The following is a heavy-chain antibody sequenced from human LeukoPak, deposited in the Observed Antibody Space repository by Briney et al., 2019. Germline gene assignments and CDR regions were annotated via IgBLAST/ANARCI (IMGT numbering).Heavy chain of an antibody. V-gene: IGHV3-66*01. J-gene: IGHJ4*02. D-gene: IGHD4-23*01. CDR1: GFAVSSKH. CDR3: ASPAYGGTSPPFDY. Sequence: GGSVRLSCAASGFAVSSKHMKWVPRAPGKGLVGVSLIYSGGSTYYADSLEGRFNISKDNSKNTLHFQMNSLRAEDTAVYYCASPAYGGTSPPFDYWGQGTLVTVSS. CDR2: IYSGGST.